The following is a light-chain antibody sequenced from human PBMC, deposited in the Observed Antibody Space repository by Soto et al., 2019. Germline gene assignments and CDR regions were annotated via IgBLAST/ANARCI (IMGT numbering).Light chain of an antibody. CDR1: QSVSNDF. J-gene: IGKJ1*01. V-gene: IGKV3-20*01. CDR3: QQYGRSPPRT. CDR2: GAS. Sequence: EIVLTQSPGILSLSPGERATLSCRASQSVSNDFLAWYQQKPGQAPRLLIYGASTRATDVPDRFSGSGSGADLTLSISRLEPEDFAVYYCQQYGRSPPRTFGQGNKVEMK.